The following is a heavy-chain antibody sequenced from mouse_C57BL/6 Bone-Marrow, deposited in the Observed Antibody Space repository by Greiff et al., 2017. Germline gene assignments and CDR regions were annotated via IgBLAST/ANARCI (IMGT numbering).Heavy chain of an antibody. V-gene: IGHV4-1*01. Sequence: AAAGIDFSSYWTSWVRRAPGKGLEWIGEMNRDRRTINYAPSLKDKFIISRNNAKNTLYLQMSKVRSEDPALYYCARQGYGSTYWYFDVWGTGTTVTVSS. CDR3: ARQGYGSTYWYFDV. CDR1: GIDFSSYW. D-gene: IGHD1-1*01. J-gene: IGHJ1*03. CDR2: MNRDRRTI.